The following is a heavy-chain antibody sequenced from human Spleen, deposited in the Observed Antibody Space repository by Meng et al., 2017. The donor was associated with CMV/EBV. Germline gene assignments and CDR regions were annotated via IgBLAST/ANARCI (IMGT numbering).Heavy chain of an antibody. CDR1: GYTFTSYG. CDR3: ARSVDSGSYSLCFDY. CDR2: ISAYNGDT. J-gene: IGHJ4*02. V-gene: IGHV1-18*01. D-gene: IGHD1-26*01. Sequence: ASVKVSCKASGYTFTSYGFTWVRQAPGQGLEWMGWISAYNGDTNYAQKFQGRVTITTDESTSTAYMELSSLRSEDTAVYYCARSVDSGSYSLCFDYWGQGTLVTVSS.